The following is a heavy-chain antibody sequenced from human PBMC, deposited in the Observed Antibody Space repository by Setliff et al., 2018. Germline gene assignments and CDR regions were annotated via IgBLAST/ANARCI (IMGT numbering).Heavy chain of an antibody. V-gene: IGHV1-69*06. J-gene: IGHJ3*02. CDR2: IIPIFGTA. Sequence: ASVKVSCKASGGTFSSYAISWVRQAPGQGLEWMGRIIPIFGTANYAQKFQGRVTITADKSTSTAYMELSSLRSEDTAVYYCASRRGLEWSLGAFDIWGQGTMVTVSS. CDR1: GGTFSSYA. D-gene: IGHD3-3*01. CDR3: ASRRGLEWSLGAFDI.